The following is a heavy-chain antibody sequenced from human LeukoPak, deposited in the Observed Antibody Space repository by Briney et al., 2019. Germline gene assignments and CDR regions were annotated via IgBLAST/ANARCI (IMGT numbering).Heavy chain of an antibody. V-gene: IGHV4-4*08. CDR1: GGSITGYF. CDR2: IYSSGNT. D-gene: IGHD3-10*01. CDR3: AREGTDY. J-gene: IGHJ4*02. Sequence: SSETLSLTCTVSGGSITGYFWSWIRQPPGKGLEWIGYIYSSGNTKNNPSLKSRVTMSVDTSKNQFSLKLSSVTAADTAVYYCAREGTDYWGQGILVTVSS.